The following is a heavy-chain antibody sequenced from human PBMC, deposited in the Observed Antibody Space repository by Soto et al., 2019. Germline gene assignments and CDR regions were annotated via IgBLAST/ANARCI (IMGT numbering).Heavy chain of an antibody. CDR2: IYNSGST. J-gene: IGHJ4*02. CDR3: ARSSRSYFEY. CDR1: GGSISNGGYY. Sequence: QVQLQESGPGLVKPSQTLSLTCTVSGGSISNGGYYWSWIRQHPGKGLEWIGYIYNSGSTYYNPSLKSLITISANTSKNQFSLKVSSVTAADTAVYYCARSSRSYFEYWGQGTLVTVSS. V-gene: IGHV4-31*01.